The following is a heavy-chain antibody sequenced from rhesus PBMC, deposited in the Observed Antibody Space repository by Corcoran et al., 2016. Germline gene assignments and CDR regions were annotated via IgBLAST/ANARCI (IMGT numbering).Heavy chain of an antibody. D-gene: IGHD1-26*01. J-gene: IGHJ6*01. CDR2: NKKNANGGTT. V-gene: IGHV3-116*02. CDR1: GFTFSDYY. Sequence: EVRLVESGGGLVQPGGSLRLSCAASGFTFSDYYMSWVRQAPGKGPEWVGFNKKNANGGTTEYAESVKGRFNNSRDDSKSIASLQMNSLKTEDTAVYYCARDGGYNWNYRGLDSWGQGVVVTVSS. CDR3: ARDGGYNWNYRGLDS.